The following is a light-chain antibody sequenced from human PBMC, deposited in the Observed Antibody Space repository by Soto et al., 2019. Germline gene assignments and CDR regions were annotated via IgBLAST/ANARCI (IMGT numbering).Light chain of an antibody. V-gene: IGKV1-9*01. CDR3: QQLHVYPST. Sequence: IQLTQSPSSLSASVGDRVTITCRASQDINSYLAWYQQKPGKAPNLLIYAGTSLQSGVPSRFSGSGSGTEFTLPIRGLQPEDFATYYCQQLHVYPSTFGGGTKVE. CDR1: QDINSY. J-gene: IGKJ4*01. CDR2: AGT.